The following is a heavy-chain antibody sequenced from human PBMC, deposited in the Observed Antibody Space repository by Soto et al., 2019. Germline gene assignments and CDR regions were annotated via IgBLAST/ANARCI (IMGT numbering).Heavy chain of an antibody. J-gene: IGHJ4*02. CDR3: ARNSYWNFDY. D-gene: IGHD2-21*01. V-gene: IGHV3-7*01. CDR1: GFTLSKHY. Sequence: GGSLRLSCAASGFTLSKHYMKWVRQAPGKGLEWVATIKQDGSEKSYVDSVKGRFDISRDNAKNSLYLQLNNLRLEDTAVYYCARNSYWNFDYWGQGTLVTVSS. CDR2: IKQDGSEK.